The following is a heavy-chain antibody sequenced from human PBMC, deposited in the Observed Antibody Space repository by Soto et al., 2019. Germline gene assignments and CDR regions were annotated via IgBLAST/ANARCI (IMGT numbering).Heavy chain of an antibody. J-gene: IGHJ4*02. Sequence: PGGALRLSCAASGFTFSSYAISWVRQAPGKGLEWVSDISGTGGSTYYADSVKGRFTISRDNSKNTLNLQMNRLRAEDTAVYYCAKARGAVAGTDYYFDYWGQGTLVTVSS. CDR2: ISGTGGST. CDR3: AKARGAVAGTDYYFDY. V-gene: IGHV3-23*01. D-gene: IGHD6-19*01. CDR1: GFTFSSYA.